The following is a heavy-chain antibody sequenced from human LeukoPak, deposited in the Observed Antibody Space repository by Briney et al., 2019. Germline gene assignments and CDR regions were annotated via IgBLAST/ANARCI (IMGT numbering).Heavy chain of an antibody. CDR2: ISAYNGNT. V-gene: IGHV1-18*01. CDR1: GGTFSSYA. CDR3: ARDGVVPAAKNWFDP. Sequence: ASVKVSCKASGGTFSSYAISWVRQAPGQGLEWMGWISAYNGNTNYAQKLQGRVTMTTDTSTSTAYMELRSLRSDDTAVYYCARDGVVPAAKNWFDPWGQGTLVTVSS. D-gene: IGHD2-2*01. J-gene: IGHJ5*02.